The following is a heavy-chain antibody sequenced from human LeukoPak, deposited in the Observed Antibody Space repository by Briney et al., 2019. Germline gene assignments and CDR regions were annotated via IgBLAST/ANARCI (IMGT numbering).Heavy chain of an antibody. V-gene: IGHV1-2*02. CDR3: ARDYDSSGDFDY. CDR2: INPSSGGT. D-gene: IGHD3-22*01. CDR1: GYTFTGYY. Sequence: ASVKVSCKASGYTFTGYYMHWVRQAPGQGLEWMGWINPSSGGTNYAQKFQGRVTMTRDTSISTAYMELSRLRSDDTAVYYCARDYDSSGDFDYWGQGTLVTVSS. J-gene: IGHJ4*02.